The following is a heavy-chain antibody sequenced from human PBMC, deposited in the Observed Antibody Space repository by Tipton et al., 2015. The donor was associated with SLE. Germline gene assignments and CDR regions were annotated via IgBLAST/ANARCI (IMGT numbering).Heavy chain of an antibody. J-gene: IGHJ5*02. V-gene: IGHV4-34*01. D-gene: IGHD6-25*01. CDR3: ARRRAATGLISERGWFDP. Sequence: TLSLTCAVYGGSFSGYYWSWIRQPPGKGLEWIGEINHSGSTNYNPSLKSRVTISVDTSKNQFSLRLSSVTAADTAVYYCARRRAATGLISERGWFDPWGQGTLVTVSS. CDR2: INHSGST. CDR1: GGSFSGYY.